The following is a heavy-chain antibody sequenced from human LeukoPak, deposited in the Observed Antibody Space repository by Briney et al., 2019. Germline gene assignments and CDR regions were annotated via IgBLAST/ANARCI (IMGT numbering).Heavy chain of an antibody. CDR3: AEEIDTLGTNAFDI. D-gene: IGHD2-15*01. CDR2: ISGDGGST. V-gene: IGHV3-43*02. J-gene: IGHJ3*02. CDR1: GFTFDDYA. Sequence: QPGGSLRLSCAASGFTFDDYAMHWVRHAPGKGLEWVSLISGDGGSTYYADSVRGRFTISRDNSKNSLYLQMDSLRTEDTAFYYCAEEIDTLGTNAFDIWGQGTMVTVSS.